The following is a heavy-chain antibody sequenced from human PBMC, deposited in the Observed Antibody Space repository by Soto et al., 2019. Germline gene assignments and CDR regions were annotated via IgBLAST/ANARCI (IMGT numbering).Heavy chain of an antibody. D-gene: IGHD2-15*01. Sequence: ASVKVSCKASQYTFTDFYIHWVRQAPGQGLEWMGRINPNSGGTNSPQKFQGRVTMTSDTSINTAYMELSSLRSDDTAVYYCARTCSGGSCYSSYYYGTDVWGQGTTVTVSS. CDR2: INPNSGGT. J-gene: IGHJ6*02. V-gene: IGHV1-2*02. CDR1: QYTFTDFY. CDR3: ARTCSGGSCYSSYYYGTDV.